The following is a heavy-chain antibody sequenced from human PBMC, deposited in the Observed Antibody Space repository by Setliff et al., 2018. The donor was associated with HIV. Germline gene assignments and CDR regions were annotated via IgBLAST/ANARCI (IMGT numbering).Heavy chain of an antibody. V-gene: IGHV2-5*02. CDR3: AHRRESSPGWYFEY. J-gene: IGHJ4*02. CDR1: GFSLSTSGVG. D-gene: IGHD6-13*01. CDR2: IYWDVDK. Sequence: GSGPTLVNPTQTLTLTCTFSGFSLSTSGVGVGWIRQPPGKALEWLALIYWDVDKRYSPSLKSRLTITKDTSKNQVVLTMTNMDHVDTATYYCAHRRESSPGWYFEYWGQGTLVTVSS.